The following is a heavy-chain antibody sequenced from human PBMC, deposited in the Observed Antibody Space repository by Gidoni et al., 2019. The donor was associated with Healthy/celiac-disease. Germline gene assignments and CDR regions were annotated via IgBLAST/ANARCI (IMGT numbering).Heavy chain of an antibody. Sequence: QVQLVQSGAEVRKPGASVKVSCKASVYTFTSYYMHWVRQAPGQGLEWMGIINPSCGSTSYAQKFQGRVTMTRDTSASTVYMELSSLRSEDTAVYYCASISRYYAHYYYYGMDVWGQGTTVTVSS. CDR2: INPSCGST. CDR3: ASISRYYAHYYYYGMDV. CDR1: VYTFTSYY. V-gene: IGHV1-46*01. J-gene: IGHJ6*02. D-gene: IGHD3-10*01.